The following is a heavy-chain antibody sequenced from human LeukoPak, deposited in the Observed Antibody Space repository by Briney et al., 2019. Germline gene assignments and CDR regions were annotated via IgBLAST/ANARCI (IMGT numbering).Heavy chain of an antibody. D-gene: IGHD6-13*01. CDR1: GFTFSSYW. CDR2: IKQDGSEK. CDR3: ARAAYSSTWYSRYFDL. V-gene: IGHV3-7*01. Sequence: GGSLRLSCAASGFTFSSYWMSWVRQAPGKGLEWVANIKQDGSEKYYVDSVKGRFTISRDKAKNSLYLQMNSLRAGDTAVYYCARAAYSSTWYSRYFDLWGRGTLVTVSS. J-gene: IGHJ2*01.